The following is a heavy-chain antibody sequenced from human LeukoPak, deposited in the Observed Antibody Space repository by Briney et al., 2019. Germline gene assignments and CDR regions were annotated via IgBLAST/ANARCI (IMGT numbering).Heavy chain of an antibody. D-gene: IGHD2-2*03. Sequence: GGSLRLSCAASGFTSSNYWMSWVRQAPGKGLEWVANIKQDGSEKYYVDSVKGRFTISRDNAKNSLYLQMSSLRAEDTAVYYCARDWIGRGQTPYYFDYWGQGTLVTVSS. CDR3: ARDWIGRGQTPYYFDY. CDR2: IKQDGSEK. V-gene: IGHV3-7*01. CDR1: GFTSSNYW. J-gene: IGHJ4*02.